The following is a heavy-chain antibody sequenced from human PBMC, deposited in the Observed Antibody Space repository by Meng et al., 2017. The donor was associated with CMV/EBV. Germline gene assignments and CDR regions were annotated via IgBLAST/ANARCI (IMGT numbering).Heavy chain of an antibody. CDR3: ISDIVGFDYYGMDV. V-gene: IGHV3-15*01. CDR1: GFTFSNAW. Sequence: GGSLRLSCAASGFTFSNAWMSWVRQAPGKGLEWVGRIKSKTDGGTTDYAAPVKGRFTISRDDSKNTLYLQMNSLKTEDTAVYYRISDIVGFDYYGMDVWGQGTTVTVSS. D-gene: IGHD1-26*01. J-gene: IGHJ6*02. CDR2: IKSKTDGGTT.